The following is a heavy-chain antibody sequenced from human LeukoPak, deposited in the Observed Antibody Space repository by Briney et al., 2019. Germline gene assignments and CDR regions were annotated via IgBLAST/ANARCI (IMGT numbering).Heavy chain of an antibody. CDR1: GYTFTSYG. V-gene: IGHV1-18*01. J-gene: IGHJ6*02. CDR3: ARDGGFYYDNYGMDV. CDR2: ISAYNGNT. Sequence: ASVKVSCKASGYTFTSYGISWVRQAPGQGLEWMGWISAYNGNTNYAQKLQDRVTMTTDTSTSTAYMELRSLRSDDTAVYYCARDGGFYYDNYGMDVWGQGTTVTVSS. D-gene: IGHD3-22*01.